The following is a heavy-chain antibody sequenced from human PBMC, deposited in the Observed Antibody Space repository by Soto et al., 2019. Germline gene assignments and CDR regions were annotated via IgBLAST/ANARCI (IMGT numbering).Heavy chain of an antibody. V-gene: IGHV4-59*08. D-gene: IGHD3-10*01. CDR2: IYYSGST. CDR1: GGSIRSYY. J-gene: IGHJ4*02. CDR3: ARQSVYYGSGQACFDY. Sequence: PSETLSLTCXVSGGSIRSYYWSWIRQPPGKGLEWIGYIYYSGSTNYNPSLKSRVTTSVDTSKNQFSLKLSSVTAADTAVYYCARQSVYYGSGQACFDYWGQGTLVTVSS.